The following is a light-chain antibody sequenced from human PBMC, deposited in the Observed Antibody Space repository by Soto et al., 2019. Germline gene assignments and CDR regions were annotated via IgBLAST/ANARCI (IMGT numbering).Light chain of an antibody. J-gene: IGKJ4*01. CDR1: QSVSVF. V-gene: IGKV3-11*01. CDR2: DAS. CDR3: QQRGSWPLT. Sequence: EIVLTQSPATLSLSPGERATLSCRASQSVSVFLAWYQQKPGQAPRLLIYDASNRATGIPARFSGSGSGTDFSLTISSLEPEDFASYYCQQRGSWPLTFGGGTKVEI.